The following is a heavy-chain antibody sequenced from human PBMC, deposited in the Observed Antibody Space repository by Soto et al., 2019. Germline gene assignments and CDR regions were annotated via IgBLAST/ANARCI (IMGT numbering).Heavy chain of an antibody. CDR3: AKLRGDYTVFDY. CDR2: IRSKAYGGTT. Sequence: PGGSLRLSCTASGFTFGDYAMSWVRQAPGKGLEWVGFIRSKAYGGTTEYAASVKGRFTISRDDSKSIAYLQMNSLRAEDTAVYYCAKLRGDYTVFDYWGQGARVTVSS. V-gene: IGHV3-49*04. J-gene: IGHJ4*02. CDR1: GFTFGDYA. D-gene: IGHD4-17*01.